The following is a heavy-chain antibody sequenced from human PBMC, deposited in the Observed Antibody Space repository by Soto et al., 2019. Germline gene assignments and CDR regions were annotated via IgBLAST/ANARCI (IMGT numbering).Heavy chain of an antibody. V-gene: IGHV3-15*07. CDR3: VKDSPYDYGDYADY. Sequence: GGSLRLSCAASGFTFSNAWINWVRQAPGKGLEWVGRIKSKTDGGTTDFAATVKGRFTISRDNSKNTLYLQMSSLRAEDTAVYYCVKDSPYDYGDYADYWGQGTLVTVSS. CDR2: IKSKTDGGTT. CDR1: GFTFSNAW. D-gene: IGHD4-17*01. J-gene: IGHJ4*02.